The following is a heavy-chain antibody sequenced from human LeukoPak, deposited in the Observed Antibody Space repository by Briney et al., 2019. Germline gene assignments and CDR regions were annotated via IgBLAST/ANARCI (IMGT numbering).Heavy chain of an antibody. J-gene: IGHJ3*02. CDR2: ISYDGSNK. V-gene: IGHV3-30*18. Sequence: PGGSLRLSCAASGFTFSSYGMRWVRQAPGKGLEWVAVISYDGSNKYYADSVKGRFTISRDNSKNTLYLQMNSLRAEDTAVYYCAKPLEMATIWDAFDIWGQGTMVTVSS. CDR1: GFTFSSYG. D-gene: IGHD5-24*01. CDR3: AKPLEMATIWDAFDI.